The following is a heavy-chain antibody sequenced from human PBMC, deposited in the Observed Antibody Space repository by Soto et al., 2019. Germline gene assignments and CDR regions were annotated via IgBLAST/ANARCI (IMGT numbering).Heavy chain of an antibody. CDR3: TVSGNQYELF. J-gene: IGHJ4*02. D-gene: IGHD2-15*01. V-gene: IGHV3-15*07. CDR1: GFTFTSAW. CDR2: IKGNAAGGTT. Sequence: EVQLVESGGGLVKPGGSLRLSCAASGFTFTSAWMNWVRQAPGKGLEWVGRIKGNAAGGTTDSGAPMKGRFTISRSDSKNTVDLQINSLKTDDTAVYCCTVSGNQYELFWCEGAMVTVSS.